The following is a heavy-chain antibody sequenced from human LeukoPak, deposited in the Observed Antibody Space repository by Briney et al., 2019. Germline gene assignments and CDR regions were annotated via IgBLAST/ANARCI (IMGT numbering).Heavy chain of an antibody. CDR3: ARGTVTTQIYYHYYYMDV. J-gene: IGHJ6*03. V-gene: IGHV1-46*01. Sequence: GASVKVSCKASGYTFTSYYMHWVRQAPGQGLEWMGIINPSGGSTSYAQKFQGRVTMTRDTSTSTVYMELSSLRSEDTAVYYCARGTVTTQIYYHYYYMDVWGKGTTVTVSS. CDR1: GYTFTSYY. CDR2: INPSGGST. D-gene: IGHD4-11*01.